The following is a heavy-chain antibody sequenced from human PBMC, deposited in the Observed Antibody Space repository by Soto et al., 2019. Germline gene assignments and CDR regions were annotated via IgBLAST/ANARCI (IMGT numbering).Heavy chain of an antibody. Sequence: QVPLQESGPALVKPSGTLSLTCTVSGGSISSENWWSWVRQAPGKGLEWIGEIYQSGSTHYTPSLKSRVSISLDKSKNQFFLKLHSVTAADTAVYYCARDAGASRYYGMDVWGQGTTVTVSS. V-gene: IGHV4-4*02. CDR1: GGSISSENW. CDR2: IYQSGST. CDR3: ARDAGASRYYGMDV. D-gene: IGHD2-8*02. J-gene: IGHJ6*02.